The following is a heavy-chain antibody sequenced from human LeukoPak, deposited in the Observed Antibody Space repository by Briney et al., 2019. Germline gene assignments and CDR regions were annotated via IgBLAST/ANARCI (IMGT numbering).Heavy chain of an antibody. V-gene: IGHV4-39*02. J-gene: IGHJ5*02. CDR1: GGSISSSSYY. CDR3: ARDSSGWYRTGYNWFDP. CDR2: IYYSGST. D-gene: IGHD6-19*01. Sequence: SETLSLTCTVSGGSISSSSYYWGWIRQPPGKGLEWIGSIYYSGSTYYNPSLKSRVTISVDTSKNQFSLKLSSVTAADTAVYYCARDSSGWYRTGYNWFDPWGQGTLVTVSS.